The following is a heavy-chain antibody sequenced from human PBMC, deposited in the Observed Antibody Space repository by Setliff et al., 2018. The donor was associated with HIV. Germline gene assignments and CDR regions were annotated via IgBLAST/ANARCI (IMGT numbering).Heavy chain of an antibody. CDR1: GFTFSIYA. CDR3: ARDPFLAQGFWSGYYSDY. D-gene: IGHD3-3*01. Sequence: GGSLRLSCAASGFTFSIYAMHWVRQAPGEGLEWVAFISYDGSYEYYADSVKGRFTISRDNSKNTLYLQMNSLRAEDTAVYYCARDPFLAQGFWSGYYSDYWGQGTLVTVSS. V-gene: IGHV3-30*04. CDR2: ISYDGSYE. J-gene: IGHJ4*02.